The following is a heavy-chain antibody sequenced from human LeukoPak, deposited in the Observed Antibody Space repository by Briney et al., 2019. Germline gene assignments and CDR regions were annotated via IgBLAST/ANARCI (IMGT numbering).Heavy chain of an antibody. V-gene: IGHV1-2*02. Sequence: ASVKVSCKASGYTFTGYYMHWVRQAPGQGLEWMGWINPNTGVTNYAQKFQGRVTLTRDTSIITAYMELTRLRSDDTAMYYCARDRTTVTTGYYGMDVWGQGTALTVSS. J-gene: IGHJ6*02. D-gene: IGHD4-17*01. CDR3: ARDRTTVTTGYYGMDV. CDR2: INPNTGVT. CDR1: GYTFTGYY.